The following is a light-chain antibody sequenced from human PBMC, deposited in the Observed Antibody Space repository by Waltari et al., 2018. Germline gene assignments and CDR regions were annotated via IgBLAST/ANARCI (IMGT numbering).Light chain of an antibody. CDR1: SSYLGDHNN. Sequence: QSALTQPASVSGSPGKSIPISCTGTSSYLGDHNNASWYQQHPGKAPKVMIYDVSNRPSGVSSRFSGSKSGNTASLTISGLQAEDDADYYCSSYTSINTLAVVFGGGTRLTVL. CDR2: DVS. J-gene: IGLJ2*01. CDR3: SSYTSINTLAVV. V-gene: IGLV2-14*03.